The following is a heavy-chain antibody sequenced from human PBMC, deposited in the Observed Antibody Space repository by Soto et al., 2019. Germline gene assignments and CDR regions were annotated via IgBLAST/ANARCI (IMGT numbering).Heavy chain of an antibody. D-gene: IGHD2-8*01. V-gene: IGHV3-23*01. CDR3: AKDRQPDGLWPFDH. CDR2: IFGNGGGI. CDR1: GFTFYIYA. J-gene: IGHJ4*02. Sequence: EVQLLESGGGLVQPGGSLRLSCAASGFTFYIYAMSWVRQAPGKGLEWVSGIFGNGGGISYADSVKGRFTISRDNSNNILYLQMNSLRAEDPAVYYCAKDRQPDGLWPFDHWGQGTLVTVSS.